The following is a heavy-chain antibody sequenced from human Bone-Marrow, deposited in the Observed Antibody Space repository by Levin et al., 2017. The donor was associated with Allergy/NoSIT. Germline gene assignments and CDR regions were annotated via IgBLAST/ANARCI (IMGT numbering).Heavy chain of an antibody. CDR2: VNYEGSST. J-gene: IGHJ3*02. CDR1: GFNFNDYW. Sequence: GVLKISCAVFGFNFNDYWMHWVRQVPGKGLEWVGRVNYEGSSTNYADSVKGRFTISRDNAKDTLHLHMNRLTDDDTAVYYCARDTGDWKPSGTLDIWGQGTLVTVSS. CDR3: ARDTGDWKPSGTLDI. V-gene: IGHV3-74*01. D-gene: IGHD1-1*01.